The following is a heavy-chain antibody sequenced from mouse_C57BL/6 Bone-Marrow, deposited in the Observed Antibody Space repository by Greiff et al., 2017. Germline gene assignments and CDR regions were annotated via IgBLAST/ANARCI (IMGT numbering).Heavy chain of an antibody. Sequence: EVHLVESGGGLVQPGGSMKLSCVAPGFTFSNYWMNWVRQSPEKGLEWVAQIRLKSDNYATHYAESVKGRFTISRDDSKSSVYLQMNNLRAEDTGIYYCTEALAWFAYWGQGTLVTVSA. CDR3: TEALAWFAY. CDR1: GFTFSNYW. J-gene: IGHJ3*01. V-gene: IGHV6-3*01. CDR2: IRLKSDNYAT. D-gene: IGHD1-3*01.